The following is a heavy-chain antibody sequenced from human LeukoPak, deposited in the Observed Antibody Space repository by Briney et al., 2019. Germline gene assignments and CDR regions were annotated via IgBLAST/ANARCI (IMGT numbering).Heavy chain of an antibody. Sequence: PSETLSLTCAVYGGSFSGYYWSWIRQPPGKGLEWIGEINHSGSTNYNPSLKSRVTISVDTSKNQFSLKLSSVTAADTAVYYCARVGGTYSRYNWFDPWGQGTLVTVSS. D-gene: IGHD6-6*01. J-gene: IGHJ5*02. CDR3: ARVGGTYSRYNWFDP. CDR1: GGSFSGYY. V-gene: IGHV4-34*01. CDR2: INHSGST.